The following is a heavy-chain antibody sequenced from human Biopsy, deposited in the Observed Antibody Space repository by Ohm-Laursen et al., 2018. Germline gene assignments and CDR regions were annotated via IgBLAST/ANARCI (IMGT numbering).Heavy chain of an antibody. Sequence: DTLSLTCTVSGDSISSYYWSWIRQPPGKGLEWIGYVYYTGSTDYNPSLQSRVTISVDTSKNHFSPRLRSVTPADTAIYYCARDRGYYSDRTVPGYFDLWGRGTLVTVSS. CDR3: ARDRGYYSDRTVPGYFDL. CDR1: GDSISSYY. D-gene: IGHD3-22*01. V-gene: IGHV4-59*01. CDR2: VYYTGST. J-gene: IGHJ2*01.